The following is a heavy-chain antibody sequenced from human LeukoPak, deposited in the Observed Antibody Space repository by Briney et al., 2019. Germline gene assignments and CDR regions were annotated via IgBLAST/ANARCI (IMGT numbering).Heavy chain of an antibody. J-gene: IGHJ5*02. CDR1: GGSISSYY. CDR2: IYYSGST. D-gene: IGHD3-22*01. V-gene: IGHV4-59*01. CDR3: ARLLIGAPNCFDP. Sequence: SETLSLTCTVSGGSISSYYWSWIRQPPGKGLEWIGYIYYSGSTNYNPSLKSRVTISVDTSKNQFSLKLSSVTAADTAVYYWARLLIGAPNCFDPWGQRTLVTVSS.